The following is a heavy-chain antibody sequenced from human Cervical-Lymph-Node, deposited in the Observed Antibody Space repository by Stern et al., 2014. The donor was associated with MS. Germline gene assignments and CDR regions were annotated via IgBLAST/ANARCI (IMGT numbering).Heavy chain of an antibody. V-gene: IGHV4-59*01. CDR1: GGSISSYY. CDR3: ARGYSSSWYWFDS. Sequence: VQLLESGPGLMKPSETLSLTCTVSGGSISSYYWSWIRQPPGKGLEWIGYIYYSGSTNSNPSLKSRVTISVDTSKNQFSLKLSSVTAADTAVYFCARGYSSSWYWFDSWGQGTQVTVSS. J-gene: IGHJ5*01. CDR2: IYYSGST. D-gene: IGHD6-13*01.